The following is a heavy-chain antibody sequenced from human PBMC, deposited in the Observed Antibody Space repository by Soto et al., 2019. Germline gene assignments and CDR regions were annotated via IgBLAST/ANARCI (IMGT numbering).Heavy chain of an antibody. D-gene: IGHD2-2*02. Sequence: QIQLVQSGAEVKKPGASVKVSCKASGYAFNRYGLTWARQAPGQGLEWLGWISAYNGNTNHAQNLQGRVTMTTDTSTSTAYMELRNLNSDDTSLYYCARSYCSTSTCYSYWFYPWGQGTLVTVSS. V-gene: IGHV1-18*04. CDR1: GYAFNRYG. J-gene: IGHJ5*02. CDR3: ARSYCSTSTCYSYWFYP. CDR2: ISAYNGNT.